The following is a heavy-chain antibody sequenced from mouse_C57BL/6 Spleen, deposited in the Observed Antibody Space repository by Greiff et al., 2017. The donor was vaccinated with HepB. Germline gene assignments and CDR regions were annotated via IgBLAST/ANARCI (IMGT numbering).Heavy chain of an antibody. Sequence: EVQVVESGGGLVQSGRSLRLSCATSGFTFSDFYMEWVRQAPGKGLEWIAASRNKANDYTTEYSASVKGRFIVSRDTSQSILYLQMNALRAEDTAIYYCARDAPYYYGSSYNWYFDVWGTGTTVTVSS. J-gene: IGHJ1*03. CDR3: ARDAPYYYGSSYNWYFDV. CDR1: GFTFSDFY. D-gene: IGHD1-1*01. CDR2: SRNKANDYTT. V-gene: IGHV7-1*01.